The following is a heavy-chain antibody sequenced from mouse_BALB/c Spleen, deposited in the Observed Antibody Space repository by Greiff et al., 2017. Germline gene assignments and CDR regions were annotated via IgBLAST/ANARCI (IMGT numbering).Heavy chain of an antibody. D-gene: IGHD3-1*01. Sequence: QVQLQQSGAELVRPGVSVKISCKGSGYTFTDYAMHWVKQSHAKSLEWIGVISTYYGDASYNQKFKGKATMTVDKSSSTAYMELARLTSEDSAIYYCARGLPGAMDYWGQGTSVTVSS. J-gene: IGHJ4*01. CDR1: GYTFTDYA. CDR3: ARGLPGAMDY. CDR2: ISTYYGDA. V-gene: IGHV1S137*01.